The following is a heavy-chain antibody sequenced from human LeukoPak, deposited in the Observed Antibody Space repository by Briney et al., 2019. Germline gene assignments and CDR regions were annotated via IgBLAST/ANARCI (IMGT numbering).Heavy chain of an antibody. Sequence: SETLSLTCTVSAYSISSGYYWGWIRQPPGKGLEWIGSIYRSGSTYYNPSLKSRVTISVDTSKNQFSLKLSSVTAADTAVYYCARDTRYGGNSLHAFDIWGQGTMVSVSS. J-gene: IGHJ3*02. CDR3: ARDTRYGGNSLHAFDI. CDR2: IYRSGST. D-gene: IGHD4-23*01. CDR1: AYSISSGYY. V-gene: IGHV4-38-2*02.